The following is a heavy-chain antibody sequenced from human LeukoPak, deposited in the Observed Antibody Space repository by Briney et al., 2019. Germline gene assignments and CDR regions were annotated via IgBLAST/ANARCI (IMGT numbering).Heavy chain of an antibody. D-gene: IGHD3-22*01. V-gene: IGHV4-34*01. J-gene: IGHJ6*02. CDR1: GGSISSYY. CDR2: INHSGST. CDR3: ARAGTVRLSLILGRSMDV. Sequence: SETLSLTCTVSGGSISSYYWSWIRQPPGKGLEWIGEINHSGSTNYNPSLKSRVTISVDTSKNQFSLKLSSVTAADTAVYYCARAGTVRLSLILGRSMDVWGQGTTVTVSS.